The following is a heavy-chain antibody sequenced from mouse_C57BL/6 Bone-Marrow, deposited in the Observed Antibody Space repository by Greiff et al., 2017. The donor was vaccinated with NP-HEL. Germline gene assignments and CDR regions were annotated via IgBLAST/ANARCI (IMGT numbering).Heavy chain of an antibody. Sequence: EVQLQQSGAELVRPGASVKLSCTASGFNIKDDYMHWVKQRPEQGLEWIGWIDPENGDTEYASKFQGKATITADTSSNTAYLQLSSLTSEDTAVYYCTTPLLIYYYGSSYGWFAYWGQGTLVTVSA. V-gene: IGHV14-4*01. CDR3: TTPLLIYYYGSSYGWFAY. J-gene: IGHJ3*01. CDR2: IDPENGDT. D-gene: IGHD1-1*01. CDR1: GFNIKDDY.